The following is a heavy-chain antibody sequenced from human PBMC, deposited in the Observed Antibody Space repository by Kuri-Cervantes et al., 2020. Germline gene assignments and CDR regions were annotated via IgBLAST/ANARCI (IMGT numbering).Heavy chain of an antibody. J-gene: IGHJ6*02. CDR2: IWYDGSNK. CDR3: ARGGKQQLTHYYYGMDV. Sequence: GESLKIFLSAPGFNFSSRGMHWVRQAPGKGLEWVAVIWYDGSNKYYADSVKGRFTISRDNSKNTLYLQMNSLRAEDKAVYYCARGGKQQLTHYYYGMDVWGQGTAVTVSS. D-gene: IGHD6-13*01. CDR1: GFNFSSRG. V-gene: IGHV3-33*08.